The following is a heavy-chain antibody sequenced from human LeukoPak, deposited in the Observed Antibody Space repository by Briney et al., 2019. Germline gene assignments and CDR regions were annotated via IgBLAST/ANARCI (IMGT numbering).Heavy chain of an antibody. CDR2: IYHSGST. J-gene: IGHJ4*02. Sequence: SQTLSLTCAVSGGSISNGGYSWSWIRQPPGKGLEWIGYIYHSGSTYYNPSLKSRVTISVDRSKNQFSLKLSSVTAADTAVYYCARGGDSGDYFDYWGQGTLVTVSS. CDR1: GGSISNGGYS. V-gene: IGHV4-30-2*01. CDR3: ARGGDSGDYFDY. D-gene: IGHD1-26*01.